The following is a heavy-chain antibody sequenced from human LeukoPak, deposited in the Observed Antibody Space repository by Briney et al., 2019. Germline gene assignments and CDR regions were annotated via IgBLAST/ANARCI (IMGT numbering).Heavy chain of an antibody. CDR1: GYTFTSYY. J-gene: IGHJ4*02. Sequence: ASVKVSCKASGYTFTSYYMHWVRQAPGQGLEWMGIINPSGGSTSYAQKFQGRVTMTRDTSTSTVYMELSSLRSEDTAVYYCRTYYYDSSVIRSDFDYWGQGTLVTVSS. CDR3: RTYYYDSSVIRSDFDY. V-gene: IGHV1-46*01. CDR2: INPSGGST. D-gene: IGHD3-22*01.